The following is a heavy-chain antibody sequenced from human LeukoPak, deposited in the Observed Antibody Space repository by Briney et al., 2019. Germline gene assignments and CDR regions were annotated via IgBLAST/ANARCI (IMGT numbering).Heavy chain of an antibody. Sequence: GGSLRLSCAASGFTFSSYAMSWVRQAPGKGLEWVSGISGSGGTTYYADSVKGRFTISRDNSKNMLYLQMNSLRAEEKALYYCAKVAAAGTHLDYWGQGTLVTVSS. CDR1: GFTFSSYA. J-gene: IGHJ4*02. CDR3: AKVAAAGTHLDY. V-gene: IGHV3-23*01. D-gene: IGHD6-13*01. CDR2: ISGSGGTT.